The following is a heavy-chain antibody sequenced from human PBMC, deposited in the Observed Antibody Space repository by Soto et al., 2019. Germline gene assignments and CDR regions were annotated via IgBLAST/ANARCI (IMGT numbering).Heavy chain of an antibody. CDR1: GGSISSYY. CDR2: IYYSGST. D-gene: IGHD1-1*01. J-gene: IGHJ4*02. V-gene: IGHV4-59*01. CDR3: ARVWDWNYFDY. Sequence: NPSETLSLTCTVSGGSISSYYWSWIRQPPGKGLEWIGYIYYSGSTNYNPSLKSRVTISVDTSKNQFSLKLSSVTAADTAVYYCARVWDWNYFDYWGQGTLVTVSS.